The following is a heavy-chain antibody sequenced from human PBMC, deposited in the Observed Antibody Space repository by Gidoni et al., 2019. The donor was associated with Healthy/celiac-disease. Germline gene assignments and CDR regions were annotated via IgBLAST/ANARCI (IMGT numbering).Heavy chain of an antibody. D-gene: IGHD3-16*01. CDR3: ASLRRGGYVWGEVQFDY. CDR1: GGSISSSSYY. Sequence: QLQLQESGPGLVKPSETLSLTCTVSGGSISSSSYYWGWIRQPPGKGLEWIGSIYYSGSTYYNPSLKSRVTISVDTSKNQFSLKLSSVTAADTAVYYCASLRRGGYVWGEVQFDYWGQGTLVTVSS. CDR2: IYYSGST. J-gene: IGHJ4*02. V-gene: IGHV4-39*01.